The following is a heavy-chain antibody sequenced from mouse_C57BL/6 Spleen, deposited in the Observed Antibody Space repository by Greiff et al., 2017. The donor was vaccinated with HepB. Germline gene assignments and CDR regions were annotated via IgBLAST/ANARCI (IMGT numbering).Heavy chain of an antibody. J-gene: IGHJ4*01. V-gene: IGHV1-76*01. CDR3: ARGGVPYYAMDY. Sequence: QVHVKQSGAELVRPGASVKLSCKASGYTFTDYYINWVKQRPGQGLEWIARIYPGSGNTYYNEKFKGKATLTAEKSSSTAYMQLSSLTSEDSAVYFCARGGVPYYAMDYWGQGTSVTVSS. CDR1: GYTFTDYY. CDR2: IYPGSGNT.